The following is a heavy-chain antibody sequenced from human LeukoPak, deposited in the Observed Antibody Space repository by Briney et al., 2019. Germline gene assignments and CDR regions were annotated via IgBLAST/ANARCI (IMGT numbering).Heavy chain of an antibody. CDR3: ARVDGYSIFDY. V-gene: IGHV4-59*01. D-gene: IGHD5-24*01. CDR2: IYYSGST. Sequence: ETLSLTCTVSGGSISSYYWSWIRQPPGKGLEWIGYIYYSGSTNYNPSLKSRVTISVDTSKNQFSLKLSSVTAADTAVYYCARVDGYSIFDYWGQGTLVTVSS. CDR1: GGSISSYY. J-gene: IGHJ4*02.